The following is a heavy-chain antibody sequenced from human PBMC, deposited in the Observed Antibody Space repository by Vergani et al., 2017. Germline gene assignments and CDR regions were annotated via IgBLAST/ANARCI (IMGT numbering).Heavy chain of an antibody. J-gene: IGHJ6*02. CDR3: AKARDPNCKGGNCYSYYYGLDL. D-gene: IGHD2-15*01. CDR1: GFHFSPAW. Sequence: EVRVVESGGTLVKPGGSLRLSCAASGFHFSPAWMSWVRQVPGKGLEWVSAISGSGGNTFYTDSVKGRFTISRDNSKDTLYLQMNSLRVEDTAIYYCAKARDPNCKGGNCYSYYYGLDLWGQGTTVTVSS. CDR2: ISGSGGNT. V-gene: IGHV3-23*04.